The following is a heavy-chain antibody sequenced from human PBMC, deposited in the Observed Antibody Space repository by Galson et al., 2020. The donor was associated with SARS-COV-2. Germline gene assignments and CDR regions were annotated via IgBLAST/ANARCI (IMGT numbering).Heavy chain of an antibody. V-gene: IGHV3-20*04. D-gene: IGHD2-2*01. Sequence: GESLKISCAASGVTFDHYGMSWVRQVPGKGLEWVCGINKNGGSTNYADSVRGRFTISRDNAKNSLYLQMNSLRAEDTALYFCARGYLAGPFDIWAQGTMVTVSS. CDR1: GVTFDHYG. CDR3: ARGYLAGPFDI. CDR2: INKNGGST. J-gene: IGHJ3*02.